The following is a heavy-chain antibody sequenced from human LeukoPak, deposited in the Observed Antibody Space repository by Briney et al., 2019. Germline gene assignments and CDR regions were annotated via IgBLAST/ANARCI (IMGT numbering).Heavy chain of an antibody. CDR2: IYQSGST. Sequence: PLATLSPSSAVPLYAPSGVSYWSWIRQPPGKGRSSFGIIYQSGSTYYNPSLKSRVTISVDTSKNQFSLKLSSVTAADTAVYYCARDYVPYCGGDCYPLSSWGQGTLVTVSS. CDR3: ARDYVPYCGGDCYPLSS. D-gene: IGHD2-21*01. J-gene: IGHJ4*02. V-gene: IGHV4-38-2*02. CDR1: LYAPSGVSY.